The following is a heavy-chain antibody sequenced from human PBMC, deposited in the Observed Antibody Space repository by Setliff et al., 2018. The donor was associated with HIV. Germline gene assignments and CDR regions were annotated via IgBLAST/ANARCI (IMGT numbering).Heavy chain of an antibody. CDR3: AKDSGSGDCTNGVCLDLDY. V-gene: IGHV3-23*01. CDR2: ISGSSSST. J-gene: IGHJ4*02. Sequence: AGGSLRLSCAASGFTFSSYSMNWVRQAPGKGLEWASGISGSSSSTYYADSVKGRLTISRDNSKNTLYLQMNSLRAEDTAVYYCAKDSGSGDCTNGVCLDLDYWGQGTLVTVSS. D-gene: IGHD2-8*01. CDR1: GFTFSSYS.